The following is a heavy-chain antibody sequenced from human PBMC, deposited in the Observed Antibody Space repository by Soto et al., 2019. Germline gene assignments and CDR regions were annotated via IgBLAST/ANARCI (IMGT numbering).Heavy chain of an antibody. J-gene: IGHJ5*02. D-gene: IGHD2-21*01. CDR1: GAALNSGNYY. Sequence: LCLTCSVSGAALNSGNYYWGWIRQVPGKGLEWIGHIYVTGAVDYNPSLRDRITISKDTSESQFSLNLRLVTAADTAVYYCARVRIATNTYKWFDPWGQGSMVTV. CDR2: IYVTGAV. V-gene: IGHV4-31*03. CDR3: ARVRIATNTYKWFDP.